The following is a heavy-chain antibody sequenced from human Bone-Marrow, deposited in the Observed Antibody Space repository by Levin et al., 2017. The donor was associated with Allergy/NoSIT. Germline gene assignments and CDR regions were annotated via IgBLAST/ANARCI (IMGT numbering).Heavy chain of an antibody. D-gene: IGHD3/OR15-3a*01. CDR1: GFTFSNGR. CDR3: ARTEYYDLRGYFY. CDR2: IKEDGSEE. J-gene: IGHJ4*02. Sequence: PGGSLRLSCAASGFTFSNGRLSWIRQAPGKGLEWVANIKEDGSEEAYVDSVKGRFTVSRDSAKNSLFLQMNSLRAEDTAVYYCARTEYYDLRGYFYWGQGTLVTVSS. V-gene: IGHV3-7*01.